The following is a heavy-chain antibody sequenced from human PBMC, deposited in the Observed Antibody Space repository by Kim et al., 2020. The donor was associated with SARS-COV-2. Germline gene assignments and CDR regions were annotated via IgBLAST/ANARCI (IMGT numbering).Heavy chain of an antibody. J-gene: IGHJ5*02. Sequence: SRVTISVDTSKNQFSLKLSSVTAADTAVYYCARAFPITRGSGWSVNWFDPWGQGTLVTVSS. V-gene: IGHV4-34*01. D-gene: IGHD6-19*01. CDR3: ARAFPITRGSGWSVNWFDP.